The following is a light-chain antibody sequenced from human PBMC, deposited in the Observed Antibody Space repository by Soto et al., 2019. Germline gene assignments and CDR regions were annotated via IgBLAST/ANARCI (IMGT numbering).Light chain of an antibody. Sequence: EIVMTQSPATLSVSPGERATVSCRASQSVSSNLAWYQQKPGQAPRLLIYGASTRATGIPARFSGSGSGTEFTLTIGSLQSEDFVVYYCQQYNNWPRTFGQGTKLEIE. J-gene: IGKJ2*01. CDR2: GAS. V-gene: IGKV3-15*01. CDR3: QQYNNWPRT. CDR1: QSVSSN.